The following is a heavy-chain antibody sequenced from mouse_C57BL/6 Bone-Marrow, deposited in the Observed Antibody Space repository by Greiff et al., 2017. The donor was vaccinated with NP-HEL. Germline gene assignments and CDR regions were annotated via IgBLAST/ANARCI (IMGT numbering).Heavy chain of an antibody. V-gene: IGHV5-9-1*02. J-gene: IGHJ1*03. CDR2: ISSGGDYI. D-gene: IGHD1-1*01. Sequence: EVHLVESGEGLVKPGGSLKLSCAASGFTFSSYAMSWVRQTPEKRLEWVAYISSGGDYIYYVDTVKGRFTISRDNARNTLYLQMSSLKSEDTAMYYCTRDPNLLLRPYWYFDVWGTGTTVTVSS. CDR1: GFTFSSYA. CDR3: TRDPNLLLRPYWYFDV.